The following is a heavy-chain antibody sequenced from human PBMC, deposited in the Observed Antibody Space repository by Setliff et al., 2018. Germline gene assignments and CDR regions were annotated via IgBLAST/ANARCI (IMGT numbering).Heavy chain of an antibody. CDR3: ARSPSSGAYWNPRPFYSDY. CDR2: ISPSGST. J-gene: IGHJ4*02. D-gene: IGHD1-26*01. Sequence: PSETLSLTCSVSGASITSGGFYWTWIRQPAGKGLEWIGHISPSGSTTYNPSVKSRVTISLDTSKNHFSLKLVSVTAADTALYYCARSPSSGAYWNPRPFYSDYWARGTLVTAPQ. CDR1: GASITSGGFY. V-gene: IGHV4-61*09.